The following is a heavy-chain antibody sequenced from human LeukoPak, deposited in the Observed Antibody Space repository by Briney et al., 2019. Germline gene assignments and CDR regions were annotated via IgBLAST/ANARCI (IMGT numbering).Heavy chain of an antibody. CDR1: GFTFDDYG. V-gene: IGHV3-20*04. CDR3: ARDRSTVTTWVDY. D-gene: IGHD4-17*01. Sequence: PGGSLRLSCAASGFTFDDYGMSWVRRAPGKGLEWVSGISWNGGSTGYADSVKGRFTISRDNAKDSLYLQMNSLRAEDTAVYYCARDRSTVTTWVDYWGQGTLVTVSS. J-gene: IGHJ4*02. CDR2: ISWNGGST.